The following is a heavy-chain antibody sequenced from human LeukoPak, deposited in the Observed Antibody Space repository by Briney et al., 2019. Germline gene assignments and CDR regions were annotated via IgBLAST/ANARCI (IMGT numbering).Heavy chain of an antibody. D-gene: IGHD3-3*01. CDR2: ISYDGSNE. CDR1: EFTFSSHT. J-gene: IGHJ4*02. CDR3: ARAPSGYYPYFDY. V-gene: IGHV3-30*04. Sequence: GGSLRLSCAASEFTFSSHTMHWVRQAPGKGLEWVAVISYDGSNEYYADSVKGRFTISRDNSKSTLYLQMNSLRAEDATMYYCARAPSGYYPYFDYWGQGTLVTVTS.